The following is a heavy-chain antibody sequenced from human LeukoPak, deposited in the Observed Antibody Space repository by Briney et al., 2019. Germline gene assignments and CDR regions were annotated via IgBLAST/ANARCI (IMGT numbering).Heavy chain of an antibody. CDR3: ARDITWGMATNPPYHHYMDV. Sequence: SETLSLTCTVSRTSITRYYWSWVRQPPGTALEWIGCIQSSGNTNYNPSLKSRVTMSVDTSKNQFSLKMSAVTAADTAVYFCARDITWGMATNPPYHHYMDVWGKGTTVTVSS. CDR1: RTSITRYY. CDR2: IQSSGNT. V-gene: IGHV4-59*01. D-gene: IGHD5-24*01. J-gene: IGHJ6*03.